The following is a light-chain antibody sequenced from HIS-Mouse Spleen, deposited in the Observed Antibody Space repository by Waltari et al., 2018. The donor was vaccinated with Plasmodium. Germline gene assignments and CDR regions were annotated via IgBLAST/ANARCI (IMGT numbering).Light chain of an antibody. CDR3: QVWDSSTVV. Sequence: SYELTQPLSVSVALGQTARITCGGNNIGSKNVHCYQQKPGQAPVLGIYRDSNRPSGIPWRFSGSNSGNTATLTISRAQAGDEADYYCQVWDSSTVVFGGGTKLTVL. CDR2: RDS. J-gene: IGLJ2*01. V-gene: IGLV3-9*01. CDR1: NIGSKN.